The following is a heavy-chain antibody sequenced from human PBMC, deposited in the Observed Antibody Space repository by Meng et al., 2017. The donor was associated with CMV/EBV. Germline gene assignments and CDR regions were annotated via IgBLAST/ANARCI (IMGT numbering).Heavy chain of an antibody. V-gene: IGHV3-48*04. CDR3: ASWIDDSSGPFDY. D-gene: IGHD3-22*01. J-gene: IGHJ4*02. CDR2: ISSSSSTI. CDR1: GFTFSSYS. Sequence: GESLKISCAASGFTFSSYSMNWVRQAPGKGLEWVSYISSSSSTIYYADSVKGRFTISRDNAKNSLYLQMNSLRAEDTAVYYCASWIDDSSGPFDYWGQGTLVTVSS.